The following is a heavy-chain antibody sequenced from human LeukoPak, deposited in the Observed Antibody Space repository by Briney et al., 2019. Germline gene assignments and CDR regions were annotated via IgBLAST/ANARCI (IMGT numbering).Heavy chain of an antibody. Sequence: GGSLRLSCAASGFTFSNYAMHWVRQAPRKGQEWVAYMRSDGSTKYYADSVKGRITISRDNTKNTLYVQMNNLRAEDTAVYYCAKGYDSSGFYLDYWGQGTLVTVSS. J-gene: IGHJ4*02. CDR3: AKGYDSSGFYLDY. D-gene: IGHD3-22*01. CDR2: MRSDGSTK. V-gene: IGHV3-30*02. CDR1: GFTFSNYA.